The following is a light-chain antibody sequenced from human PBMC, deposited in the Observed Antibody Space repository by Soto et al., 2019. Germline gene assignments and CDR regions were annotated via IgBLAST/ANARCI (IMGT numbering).Light chain of an antibody. CDR3: QQYYDYPPLI. CDR2: GAS. CDR1: RNINRK. Sequence: EIVMTQSPATLSVSPGERATLSCRASRNINRKLAWYQQKPGQAPRLLISGASTRATGIPARFSGSGSGTAFTLTIGSLQSEDFAVYYCQQYYDYPPLIFGGGTKVEIK. J-gene: IGKJ4*01. V-gene: IGKV3-15*01.